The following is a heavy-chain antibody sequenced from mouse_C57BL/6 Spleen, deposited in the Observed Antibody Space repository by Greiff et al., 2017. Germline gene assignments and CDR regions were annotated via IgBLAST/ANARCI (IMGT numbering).Heavy chain of an antibody. CDR3: AREGDYDYYFAY. CDR2: INPSSGYT. Sequence: QVQLQQSGAELARPGASVKMSCKASGYTFTSYTMHWVKQRPGQGLEWIGYINPSSGYTKYNQKFKDKATLTADKSSSTAYMQLSSLTSEDSAVYYCAREGDYDYYFAYWGQGTTLTVST. J-gene: IGHJ2*01. CDR1: GYTFTSYT. D-gene: IGHD2-4*01. V-gene: IGHV1-4*01.